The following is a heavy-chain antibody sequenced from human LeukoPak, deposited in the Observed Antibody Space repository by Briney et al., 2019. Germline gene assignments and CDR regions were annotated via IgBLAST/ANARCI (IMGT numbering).Heavy chain of an antibody. CDR1: GFTFSSYG. Sequence: PGESLRLSCAASGFTFSSYGMHWVRQAPGKGLEWVAFIRYDGSNKYYADSVKGRFTISRDNSKNTLYLQMNSLRAEDTAVYYCAKLYREGATHDYWGQGTLVTVSS. CDR2: IRYDGSNK. CDR3: AKLYREGATHDY. D-gene: IGHD1-26*01. J-gene: IGHJ4*02. V-gene: IGHV3-30*02.